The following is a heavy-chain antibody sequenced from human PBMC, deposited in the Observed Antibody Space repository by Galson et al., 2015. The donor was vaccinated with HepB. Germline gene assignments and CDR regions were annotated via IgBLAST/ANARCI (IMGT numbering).Heavy chain of an antibody. CDR2: IKQDGSEK. CDR1: GFTFSSYW. CDR3: APSEVGVVPASNWFDP. Sequence: SLRLSCAASGFTFSSYWMSWVRQAPGKGLEWVANIKQDGSEKYYVDSVKGRFTISRDNAKNSLYLQMNSLRAEDTAVYYCAPSEVGVVPASNWFDPWGQGTLVTVSS. V-gene: IGHV3-7*03. D-gene: IGHD2-2*01. J-gene: IGHJ5*02.